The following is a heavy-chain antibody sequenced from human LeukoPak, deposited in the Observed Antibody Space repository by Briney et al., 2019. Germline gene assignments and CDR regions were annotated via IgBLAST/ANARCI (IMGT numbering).Heavy chain of an antibody. V-gene: IGHV3-33*08. D-gene: IGHD6-19*01. CDR3: ATLTGYSSERFDY. Sequence: GGSLGLSCAASGFTFSSSAMSWVRQAPGKGLEWVAVIWYDGSNKYYADSVKGRFTISRDNSKNTLYLQMNSLRAEDTAVYYCATLTGYSSERFDYWGQGTLVTVSS. CDR2: IWYDGSNK. J-gene: IGHJ4*02. CDR1: GFTFSSSA.